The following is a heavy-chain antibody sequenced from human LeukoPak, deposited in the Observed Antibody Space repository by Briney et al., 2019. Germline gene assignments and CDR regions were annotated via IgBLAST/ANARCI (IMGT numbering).Heavy chain of an antibody. CDR1: GFTISSYW. CDR3: ARGPTDFDASDI. Sequence: GSLRLSCAASGFTISSYWMSWVRQVPGKGLESVAHIKQDGSETYYVDTVRGRFIISRDNAKNSLYLQMNSLRVEDTAVYHCARGPTDFDASDIWGHGTLVTVSS. J-gene: IGHJ3*02. V-gene: IGHV3-7*01. CDR2: IKQDGSET.